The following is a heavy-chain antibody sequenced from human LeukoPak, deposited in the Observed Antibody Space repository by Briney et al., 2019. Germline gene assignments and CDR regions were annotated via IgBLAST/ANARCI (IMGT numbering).Heavy chain of an antibody. J-gene: IGHJ4*01. D-gene: IGHD3-3*01. CDR2: IYYSGST. Sequence: SETLSLTCTGSGGSISSYYWSWIRQPPGKGLEWIGYIYYSGSTNYNPSLKSRVTISVDTSKNQFSLKLSSVTAADTAVYYSARDDSGNYEFDFWGQGTMVTVSS. CDR3: ARDDSGNYEFDF. V-gene: IGHV4-59*01. CDR1: GGSISSYY.